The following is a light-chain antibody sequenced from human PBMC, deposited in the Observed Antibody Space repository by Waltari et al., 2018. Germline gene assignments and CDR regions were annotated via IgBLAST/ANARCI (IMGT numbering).Light chain of an antibody. CDR1: TLGDKH. CDR3: QVSDSSTVV. CDR2: QDN. J-gene: IGLJ2*01. Sequence: SYELTQSPSVSVSLGQTASITCSGDTLGDKHACWYQQRPGQSPVLVIYQDNRRPSGIPERFSGSNSGNTATLTISGTQAMDEADYCCQVSDSSTVVFGGGTKLTVL. V-gene: IGLV3-1*01.